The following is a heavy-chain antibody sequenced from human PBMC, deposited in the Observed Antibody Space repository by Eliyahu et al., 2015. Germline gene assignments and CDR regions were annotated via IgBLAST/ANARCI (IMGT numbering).Heavy chain of an antibody. D-gene: IGHD1-20*01. CDR1: GFSLTTFGMG. CDR3: ARDTSITAFHP. CDR2: IYWNDDK. Sequence: QITLKESGPTLVKPTQTLTLTCTFSGFSLTTFGMGVAWIRXPPGKALEWLALIYWNDDKRYSPXLRNRLTITKDTSKNQVFLSMTNMDPVDTATYYCARDTSITAFHPWGQGTLVTVSS. V-gene: IGHV2-5*01. J-gene: IGHJ5*02.